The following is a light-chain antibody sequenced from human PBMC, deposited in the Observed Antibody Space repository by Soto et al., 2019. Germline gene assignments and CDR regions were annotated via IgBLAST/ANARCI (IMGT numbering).Light chain of an antibody. CDR1: QSILYSSNNKNY. Sequence: DIVMTQSPDSLAVSLGERATINCKSSQSILYSSNNKNYLAWYQQKAGQPPKLLFYWASSRQSGVPDRFSGSGSDTDFTLTISSLQAEDVAIYYCQQQYEAAFTLGQGTKVEVK. V-gene: IGKV4-1*01. CDR3: QQQYEAAFT. J-gene: IGKJ2*01. CDR2: WAS.